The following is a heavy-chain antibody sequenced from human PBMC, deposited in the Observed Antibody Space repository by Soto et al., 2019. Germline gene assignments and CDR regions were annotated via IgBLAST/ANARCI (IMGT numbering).Heavy chain of an antibody. CDR1: GGSISSGGYS. J-gene: IGHJ4*02. V-gene: IGHV4-30-2*01. CDR3: ARDRTGSSGFDY. Sequence: PSETLSLTCAVSGGSISSGGYSWSWIRQPPGKGLEWIGYIYHSGSTYYNPSLKSRVTISVDRSKNQFSLKLSSVTAADTAVYYCARDRTGSSGFDYWGQGTLVTVYS. D-gene: IGHD3-22*01. CDR2: IYHSGST.